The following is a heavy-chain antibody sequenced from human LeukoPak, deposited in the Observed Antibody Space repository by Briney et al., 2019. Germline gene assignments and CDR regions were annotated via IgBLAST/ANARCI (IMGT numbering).Heavy chain of an antibody. J-gene: IGHJ6*03. CDR1: GFAFSSYA. D-gene: IGHD5-24*01. CDR2: ISGSGGST. V-gene: IGHV3-23*01. CDR3: AKDGPYSDGDYYSYMDV. Sequence: GGSLRLSCAASGFAFSSYAMSWVRQAPGKGLEWVSAISGSGGSTYYADSVKGRFTISRDNSKNTLYLQMNSLRAEDTAVYYCAKDGPYSDGDYYSYMDVWGKGTTVTVSS.